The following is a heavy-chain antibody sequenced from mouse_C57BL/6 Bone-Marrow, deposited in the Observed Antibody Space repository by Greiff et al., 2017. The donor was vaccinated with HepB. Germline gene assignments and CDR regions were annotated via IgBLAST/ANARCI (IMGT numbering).Heavy chain of an antibody. D-gene: IGHD2-4*01. CDR2: IYPGSGST. CDR1: GYTFTSYW. CDR3: ASRSTYDYDACFAY. Sequence: VQLQQPGAELVKPGASVKMSCKASGYTFTSYWITWVQQRPGQGLEWIGDIYPGSGSTNYNEKFKSKSTLTVDTSSSTAYLQLSSLTSEDSAVYYCASRSTYDYDACFAYWGQGTLVTVSA. J-gene: IGHJ3*01. V-gene: IGHV1-55*01.